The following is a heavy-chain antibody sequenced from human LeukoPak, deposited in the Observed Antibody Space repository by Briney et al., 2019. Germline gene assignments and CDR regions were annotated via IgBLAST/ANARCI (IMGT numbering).Heavy chain of an antibody. CDR1: GGSISSYY. D-gene: IGHD2-15*01. CDR2: IYYSGST. J-gene: IGHJ5*02. Sequence: SETLSLTCTVSGGSISSYYWSWIRHPPGKGLEWSGYIYYSGSTNYNPSLKSRVTISVDTSKNQFSLKLSSVTAADTAVYYCARHVTVYCSGGSCYSGLSWFDPWGQGTLVTVSS. CDR3: ARHVTVYCSGGSCYSGLSWFDP. V-gene: IGHV4-59*08.